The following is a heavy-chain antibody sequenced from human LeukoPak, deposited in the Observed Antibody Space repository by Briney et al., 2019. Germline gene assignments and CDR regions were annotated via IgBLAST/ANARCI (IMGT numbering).Heavy chain of an antibody. Sequence: SGGSLRLSCAASGFTFSSYEMNWVRQAPGKGLEWVSYISGSGSTTHYANSVKGRFTISRDNAKNSLYLQMNSLRAEDTAVYYCARDLGGWYRWFDPWGRGTLVTVSS. CDR2: ISGSGSTT. CDR1: GFTFSSYE. J-gene: IGHJ5*02. CDR3: ARDLGGWYRWFDP. D-gene: IGHD6-19*01. V-gene: IGHV3-48*03.